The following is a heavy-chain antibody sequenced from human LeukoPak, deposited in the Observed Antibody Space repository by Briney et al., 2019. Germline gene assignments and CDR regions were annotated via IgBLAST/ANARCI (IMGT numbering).Heavy chain of an antibody. V-gene: IGHV3-30*04. CDR1: GFTFSSYA. CDR3: ARNRLSFDTAMVVRVHYYYGMDV. J-gene: IGHJ6*02. D-gene: IGHD5-18*01. CDR2: ISYDGSNK. Sequence: GRSLRLSCAASGFTFSSYAMHWVRQAPGKGLEWVAVISYDGSNKYYADSVKGRFTISRDNSKNTLYLQMNSLRAEDTAVYYCARNRLSFDTAMVVRVHYYYGMDVWGQGTTVTVSS.